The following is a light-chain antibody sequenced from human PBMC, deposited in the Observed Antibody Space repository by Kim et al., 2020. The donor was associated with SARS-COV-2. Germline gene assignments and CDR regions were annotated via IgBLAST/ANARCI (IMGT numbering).Light chain of an antibody. J-gene: IGLJ3*02. CDR2: YDS. CDR1: NIGSKS. V-gene: IGLV3-21*04. CDR3: QVWDSSSDHLWV. Sequence: SYELTQPPSVSVAPGKTARITCGGNNIGSKSVHWYQQKPGQAPVLVIYYDSDRPSGIPERFSGSNSGNTATLTISRVEANDEADYYCQVWDSSSDHLWVFGGGTKLTVL.